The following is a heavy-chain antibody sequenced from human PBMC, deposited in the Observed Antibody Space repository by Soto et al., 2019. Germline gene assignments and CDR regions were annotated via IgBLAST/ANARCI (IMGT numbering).Heavy chain of an antibody. CDR2: IYYSGST. D-gene: IGHD3-3*01. Sequence: PSETLALTCTVSGGSISSSSYYWGWIRQPPGKGLEWIGSIYYSGSTYYNPSLKSRVTISVDTSKNQFSLKLSSVTAADTAVYYCARQGFLEWLLFWFDPWGQGTLVTVSS. CDR1: GGSISSSSYY. V-gene: IGHV4-39*01. J-gene: IGHJ5*02. CDR3: ARQGFLEWLLFWFDP.